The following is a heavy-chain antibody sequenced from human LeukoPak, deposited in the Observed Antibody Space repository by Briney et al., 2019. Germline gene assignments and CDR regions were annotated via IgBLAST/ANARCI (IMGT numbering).Heavy chain of an antibody. V-gene: IGHV3-7*01. D-gene: IGHD5-12*01. CDR1: GFTFSNFW. Sequence: GGSLRLSCAASGFTFSNFWMSWVRQAPGKGLEWVANIKYDGSEKYYVDSVKGRLTISRDNAMNSLYLQMNNLRDEDTAFYFCARGGYGAPDAWGQGTLVTVSS. CDR3: ARGGYGAPDA. CDR2: IKYDGSEK. J-gene: IGHJ5*02.